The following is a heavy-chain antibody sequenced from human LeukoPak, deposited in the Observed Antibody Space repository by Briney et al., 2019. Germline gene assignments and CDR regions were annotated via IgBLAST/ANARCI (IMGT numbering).Heavy chain of an antibody. V-gene: IGHV4-59*08. D-gene: IGHD3-22*01. J-gene: IGHJ4*02. Sequence: SETLSLTCTVSGGSISSYYWSWIRQPPGKGLEWIGYIYYSGSTNYNPSLKSRVTISVDTSKNQFSLKLSSVTAADTAVYYCARAYDSSGYYVYWGQGTLVTVSS. CDR2: IYYSGST. CDR1: GGSISSYY. CDR3: ARAYDSSGYYVY.